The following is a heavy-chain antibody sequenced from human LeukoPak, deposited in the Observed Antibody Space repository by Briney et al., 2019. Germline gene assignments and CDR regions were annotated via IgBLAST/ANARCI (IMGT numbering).Heavy chain of an antibody. CDR3: ARKDPQTTAPEGLDV. CDR2: IYFSGTT. J-gene: IGHJ6*02. V-gene: IGHV4-59*01. D-gene: IGHD1-1*01. Sequence: TTSETLSLTCTVSGGSISNYYWSWLRQPPGKGLEWIGYIYFSGTTNINPSLKSRVTISVDMSNNQSSLKLSSTTAADAAVYYCARKDPQTTAPEGLDVWGQGTTVTASS. CDR1: GGSISNYY.